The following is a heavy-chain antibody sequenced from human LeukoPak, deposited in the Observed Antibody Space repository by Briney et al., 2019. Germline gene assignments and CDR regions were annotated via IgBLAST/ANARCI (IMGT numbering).Heavy chain of an antibody. V-gene: IGHV4-59*08. CDR1: GASMSGQH. CDR3: ARHLNGGTHPLDN. D-gene: IGHD2-8*01. J-gene: IGHJ4*02. CDR2: IHYDGRT. Sequence: SETLSLTCTVSGASMSGQHWSWIRQAPGKGLEWIAWIHYDGRTNYNPSLKSRLSLSVNTSTNQFSLSLNSVTAADTAVYFCARHLNGGTHPLDNWGPGIRVIVSP.